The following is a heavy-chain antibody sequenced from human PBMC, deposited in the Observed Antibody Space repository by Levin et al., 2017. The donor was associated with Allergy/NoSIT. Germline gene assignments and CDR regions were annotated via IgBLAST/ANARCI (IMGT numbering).Heavy chain of an antibody. CDR2: IGSSSTSI. D-gene: IGHD3-10*01. CDR3: AREVREAFDF. CDR1: GFTLTSYA. V-gene: IGHV3-21*01. J-gene: IGHJ4*02. Sequence: GESLKISCAASGFTLTSYAMNWVRQAPGKGLEWVSSIGSSSTSIFYADSVKGRFTISRDNAKNSLYLEMNTLRAEDTAVYYCAREVREAFDFWGQGTLVTVSS.